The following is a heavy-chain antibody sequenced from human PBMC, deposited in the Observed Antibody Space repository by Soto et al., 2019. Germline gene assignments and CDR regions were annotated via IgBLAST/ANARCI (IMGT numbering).Heavy chain of an antibody. CDR1: GGSFSGYY. CDR2: INHSGST. Sequence: SETLSLTCAVYGGSFSGYYWSWIRQPPGKGLEWIGEINHSGSTNYNPSLKSRVTISVDTSKNQFSLKLSSVTAADTAVYYCARTAAYCSSTSCYEGMDYYYYYMDVWGKGTTVTVSS. J-gene: IGHJ6*03. D-gene: IGHD2-2*01. CDR3: ARTAAYCSSTSCYEGMDYYYYYMDV. V-gene: IGHV4-34*01.